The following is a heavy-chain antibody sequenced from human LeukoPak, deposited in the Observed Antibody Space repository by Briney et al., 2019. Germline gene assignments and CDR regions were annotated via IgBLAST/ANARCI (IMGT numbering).Heavy chain of an antibody. CDR2: IRSKRYDGTT. Sequence: GGSLRLSCTASGFTFGEYAMSWVRQAPGKGLEWVGFIRSKRYDGTTEYAASVKGRFTISRDDSKSVAYLHMNSLKTEDTAIYYCTRDILSGWYYFDFWGQGTLVTVSS. D-gene: IGHD6-19*01. CDR3: TRDILSGWYYFDF. CDR1: GFTFGEYA. V-gene: IGHV3-49*04. J-gene: IGHJ4*02.